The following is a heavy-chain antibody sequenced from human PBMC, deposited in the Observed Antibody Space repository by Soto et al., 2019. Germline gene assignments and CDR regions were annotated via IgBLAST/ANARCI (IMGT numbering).Heavy chain of an antibody. CDR1: GFTFSNAW. V-gene: IGHV3-15*07. CDR3: TYRGGIAVAGPKVDYYYGMDV. Sequence: GGSLRLSCAASGFTFSNAWMNWVRQAPGKGLEWVGRIKSKTDGGTTDYAAPVKGRFTISRDDSKNTLYLQMNSLKTEDTAVYYCTYRGGIAVAGPKVDYYYGMDVWGQGTTVTVSS. CDR2: IKSKTDGGTT. D-gene: IGHD6-19*01. J-gene: IGHJ6*02.